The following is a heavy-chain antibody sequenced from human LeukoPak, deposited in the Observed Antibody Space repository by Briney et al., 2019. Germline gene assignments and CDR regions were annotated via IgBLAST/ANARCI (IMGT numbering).Heavy chain of an antibody. CDR2: INPSGGST. V-gene: IGHV1-46*01. J-gene: IGHJ5*02. D-gene: IGHD2-2*01. CDR1: GYTFTSYY. CDR3: ARDPGRYCSSTSCFNWFDP. Sequence: ASVKVSCKASGYTFTSYYMHWVRQAPGQGLEWMGTINPSGGSTSYAQKFQGRVTMTRDMSTSTVYMELSSLRSEDTAVYYCARDPGRYCSSTSCFNWFDPWGQGTLVTVSS.